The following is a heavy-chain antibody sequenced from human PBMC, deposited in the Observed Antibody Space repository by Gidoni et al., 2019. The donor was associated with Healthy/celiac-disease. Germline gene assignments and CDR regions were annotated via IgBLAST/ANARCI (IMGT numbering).Heavy chain of an antibody. D-gene: IGHD3-10*01. CDR3: VKGDGSGSYPDYYYGMDV. Sequence: EVQLVESGGGLVQPGGSLRLSCSASGFTFSSYAMHWVRQAPGKGLEYVSAISSNGGSTYYADSVKGRFTISRDNSKNTLYLQMSSLRAEDTAVYYCVKGDGSGSYPDYYYGMDVWGQGTTVTVSS. V-gene: IGHV3-64D*09. J-gene: IGHJ6*02. CDR1: GFTFSSYA. CDR2: ISSNGGST.